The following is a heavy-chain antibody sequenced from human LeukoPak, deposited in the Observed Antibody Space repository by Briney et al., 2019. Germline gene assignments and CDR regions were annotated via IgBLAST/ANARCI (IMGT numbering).Heavy chain of an antibody. CDR1: GGSISSYY. V-gene: IGHV4-59*08. Sequence: SETLSLTCTVSGGSISSYYWSWIRQPPGKGLEWIGYIYYSGSTNYNPSLKSRVTISVDTSKNQFSLKLSSVTAADTAVYYCARSVTQDIVVVPAAFQFDPWGQGTLVTVSS. J-gene: IGHJ5*02. CDR3: ARSVTQDIVVVPAAFQFDP. CDR2: IYYSGST. D-gene: IGHD2-2*01.